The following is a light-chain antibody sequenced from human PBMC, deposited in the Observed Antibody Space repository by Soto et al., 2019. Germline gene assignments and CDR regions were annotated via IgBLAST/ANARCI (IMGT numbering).Light chain of an antibody. J-gene: IGKJ3*01. CDR3: QQYNSYSSFT. CDR2: KAS. CDR1: QSISSW. Sequence: DIQMTQSPSTLSASVGDRVTITCRASQSISSWLAWYQQKPGKAPKLLIYKASSLESGVPSRFTGSGSGTEFTLTISSLQPDDFATYYGQQYNSYSSFTFGPGTKVDIK. V-gene: IGKV1-5*03.